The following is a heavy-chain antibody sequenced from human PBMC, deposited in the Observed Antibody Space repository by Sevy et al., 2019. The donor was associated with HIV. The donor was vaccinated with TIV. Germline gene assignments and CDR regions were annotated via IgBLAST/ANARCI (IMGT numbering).Heavy chain of an antibody. Sequence: GGSLRLSCAASGFTFSSYDMHWVRQAPGKGLEWVAIILHDGSYREYVDSVRGRFTMSRDNSKNTMYLQMKGLSIEDPAVYYCAKNRLPGGSYFSRHGLDVWGRGTTVTV. CDR1: GFTFSSYD. CDR3: AKNRLPGGSYFSRHGLDV. D-gene: IGHD3-10*01. V-gene: IGHV3-30*18. J-gene: IGHJ6*02. CDR2: ILHDGSYR.